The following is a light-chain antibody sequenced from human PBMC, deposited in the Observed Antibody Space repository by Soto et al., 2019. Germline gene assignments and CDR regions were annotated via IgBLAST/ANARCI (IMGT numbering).Light chain of an antibody. V-gene: IGLV2-14*01. J-gene: IGLJ3*02. Sequence: QSVLTQPASVSGSPGQSITISCTGTSSDVGAFIYVSWYQQHPGRAPKLIIYEVSNRPSGVSNRFFGSKSGNTASLTISGLQAEDEADYFCSSYTSSSTRVFGGGTKLTVL. CDR1: SSDVGAFIY. CDR3: SSYTSSSTRV. CDR2: EVS.